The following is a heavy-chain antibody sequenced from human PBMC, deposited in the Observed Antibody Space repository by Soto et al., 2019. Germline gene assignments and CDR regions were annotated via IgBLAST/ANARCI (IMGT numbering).Heavy chain of an antibody. CDR1: GTSISSYF. V-gene: IGHV4-4*07. CDR3: AREIAVSGTPRYNWFDP. CDR2: IHTSGST. J-gene: IGHJ5*02. Sequence: SETLSLTCSVSGTSISSYFWSCIRQPAGKGLEWIGRIHTSGSTDYNPSLKSRVTMSVDAPKNQFSLKLRSLTAADTAVYYCAREIAVSGTPRYNWFDPWGQGTLVTVSS. D-gene: IGHD6-19*01.